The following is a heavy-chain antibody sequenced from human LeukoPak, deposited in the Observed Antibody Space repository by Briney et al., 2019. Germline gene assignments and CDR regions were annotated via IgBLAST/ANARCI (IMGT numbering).Heavy chain of an antibody. D-gene: IGHD6-19*01. J-gene: IGHJ6*02. Sequence: GGSLRLSCAASGFTFSSYSMNWVRQAPGKGLEWVSYISSRSSTIYYADSVKGRFTISRDNAKKSLYLQMNSLRDEDTAVYYCARDSDSSGWYPNRYGMDVWGQGTTVTVSS. CDR1: GFTFSSYS. CDR2: ISSRSSTI. CDR3: ARDSDSSGWYPNRYGMDV. V-gene: IGHV3-48*02.